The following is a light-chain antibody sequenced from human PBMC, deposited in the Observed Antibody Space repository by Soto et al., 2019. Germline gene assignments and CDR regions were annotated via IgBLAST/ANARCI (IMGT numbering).Light chain of an antibody. V-gene: IGKV1-5*03. CDR3: LQDYNYPWT. J-gene: IGKJ1*01. CDR2: KAS. CDR1: QSISSW. Sequence: DTQMTQSPSTLSASRGDRVTIICRASQSISSWLAWYQQKPGKAPKLLIYKASSLESGVPSRFSGSGSGTEFTLTISSLQPEDFATYYCLQDYNYPWTFGQGTKVDIK.